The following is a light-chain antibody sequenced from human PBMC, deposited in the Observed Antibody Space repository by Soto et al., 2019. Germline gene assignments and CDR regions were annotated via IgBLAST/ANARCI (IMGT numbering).Light chain of an antibody. Sequence: EIVMTQSPSTLSGSPGESATLSCRASESFSSNLAGYQQKPGQAPRLLIYGASTRATGIPATFSGSGSGTEFTLTISSVQSRDFAVYYCQQYNSWPRTFGPGTKADI. J-gene: IGKJ1*01. V-gene: IGKV3-15*01. CDR2: GAS. CDR1: ESFSSN. CDR3: QQYNSWPRT.